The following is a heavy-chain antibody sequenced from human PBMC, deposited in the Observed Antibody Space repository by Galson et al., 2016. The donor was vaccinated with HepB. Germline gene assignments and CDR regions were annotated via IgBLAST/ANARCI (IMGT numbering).Heavy chain of an antibody. J-gene: IGHJ4*02. D-gene: IGHD5-18*01. CDR1: GFTFTNYW. CDR3: VRDLPRTRGVQWLFDY. CDR2: IDPDANEQ. Sequence: SLRLSCAASGFTFTNYWMSWVRQAPGKGLEWVANIDPDANEQKYVDSVKGRFMISRDTAGKSVSLQMNSLRVEDTAVYYCVRDLPRTRGVQWLFDYWGQGTLVAVSS. V-gene: IGHV3-7*01.